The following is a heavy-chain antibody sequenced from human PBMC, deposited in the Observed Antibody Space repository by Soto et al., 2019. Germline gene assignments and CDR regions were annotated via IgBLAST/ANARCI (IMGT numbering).Heavy chain of an antibody. Sequence: EVPLLESGGGLVQPGGSLRLSCATSGFIFSICAMSWVRQAPGKGLEWVSTISSSGGSTFYADSVKGRFTISRDNSKNTLYLQMTSLRSEDTAMYYCYYYDSSAYGYNWLDPWGQGTLVTVSS. J-gene: IGHJ5*02. CDR3: YYYDSSAYGYNWLDP. D-gene: IGHD3-22*01. CDR2: ISSSGGST. CDR1: GFIFSICA. V-gene: IGHV3-23*01.